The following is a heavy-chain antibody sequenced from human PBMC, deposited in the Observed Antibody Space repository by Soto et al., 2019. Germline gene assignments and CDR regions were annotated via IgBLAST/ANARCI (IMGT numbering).Heavy chain of an antibody. CDR1: GDSFNSGAHY. D-gene: IGHD1-1*01. CDR3: ARVKMRYGTYSSWFDP. Sequence: QVQLQESGPGLVKPSETLSLTCIVSGDSFNSGAHYWSWIRQSPGTGLEWIGYISSSGTTTYSPSLRSRIIISSDTSRNLFSLRLTSVTAADTAIYYCARVKMRYGTYSSWFDPWGKGTLVTVSS. V-gene: IGHV4-61*08. J-gene: IGHJ5*02. CDR2: ISSSGTT.